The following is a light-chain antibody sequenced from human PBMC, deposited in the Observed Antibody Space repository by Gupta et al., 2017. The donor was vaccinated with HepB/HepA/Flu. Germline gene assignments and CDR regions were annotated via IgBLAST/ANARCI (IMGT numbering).Light chain of an antibody. CDR2: EVS. CDR1: SSDVGSYNL. CDR3: CSYAGSSTFYV. V-gene: IGLV2-23*02. Sequence: QSALTQPASVSGSPGQSITISCTGTSSDVGSYNLVSWYQQHPGKAPKLMIYEVSKRPSGVSNRFSGSKSGSTASLTISGLQADDEADYYCCSYAGSSTFYVFGTGTKVTVL. J-gene: IGLJ1*01.